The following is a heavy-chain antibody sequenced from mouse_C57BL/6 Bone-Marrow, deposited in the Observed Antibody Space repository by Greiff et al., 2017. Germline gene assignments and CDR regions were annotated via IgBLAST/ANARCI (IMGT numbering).Heavy chain of an antibody. V-gene: IGHV1-69*01. CDR3: ARTLVADYFDD. CDR2: IDPSDSYT. CDR1: GYTFTSYW. D-gene: IGHD1-1*01. Sequence: QVQLQQPGAELVMPGASVKLSCKASGYTFTSYWMHWVKQRPGQGLEWIGEIDPSDSYTNYNQKFKGKSTLTVDKSSSTAYMQLSSLTSEDSAVXYCARTLVADYFDDWGQGTTLTVSS. J-gene: IGHJ2*01.